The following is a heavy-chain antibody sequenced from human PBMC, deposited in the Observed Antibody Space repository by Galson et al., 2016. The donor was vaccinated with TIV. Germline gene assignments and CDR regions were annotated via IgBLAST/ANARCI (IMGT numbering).Heavy chain of an antibody. J-gene: IGHJ4*01. Sequence: SVKVSCKAYANTFISYAITWVRQAPGQGLEWMGGIISIFRTTQYAQKFQGRVTITADESMSTAYMELSSLRSDDTAVYYCARTDTLKNYYDSSGYYPFWGHGTLVIVSA. D-gene: IGHD3-22*01. V-gene: IGHV1-69*13. CDR2: IISIFRTT. CDR1: ANTFISYA. CDR3: ARTDTLKNYYDSSGYYPF.